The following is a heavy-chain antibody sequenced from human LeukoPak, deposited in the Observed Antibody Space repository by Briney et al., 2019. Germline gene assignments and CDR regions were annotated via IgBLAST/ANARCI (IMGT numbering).Heavy chain of an antibody. D-gene: IGHD6-13*01. CDR3: ARQAAAGTFFY. J-gene: IGHJ4*02. CDR1: GGPISSSSLF. V-gene: IGHV4-39*01. Sequence: PSETLSLTCIVSGGPISSSSLFWGWIRQPPGKWLEWIGSIYYSGTTYSNPSLKSRVTISVDTSKNQFSLKLSSVTAADTAVYYCARQAAAGTFFYWGQGTLVTVSS. CDR2: IYYSGTT.